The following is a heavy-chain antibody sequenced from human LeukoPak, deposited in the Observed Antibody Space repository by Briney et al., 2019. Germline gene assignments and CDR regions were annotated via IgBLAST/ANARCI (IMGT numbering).Heavy chain of an antibody. D-gene: IGHD1-26*01. V-gene: IGHV4-39*01. CDR3: ARRGTVGWPAKIDY. CDR1: GGSISSSSYY. Sequence: SETLSLTCTVSGGSISSSSYYWGWIRQPPGKGLEWIGSIYYSGSTYYNPSLKSRVTISVDTSKNQFSLKLSSVTAADTAVYYCARRGTVGWPAKIDYWGQGTLVTVSS. J-gene: IGHJ4*02. CDR2: IYYSGST.